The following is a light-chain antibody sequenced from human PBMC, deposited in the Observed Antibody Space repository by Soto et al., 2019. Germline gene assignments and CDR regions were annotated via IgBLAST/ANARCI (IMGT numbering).Light chain of an antibody. V-gene: IGKV3D-20*01. CDR2: DTS. CDR3: QQYGSSPIT. J-gene: IGKJ5*01. Sequence: ENVLTQSPPTPSFSPGEGATLFFGASQSFSTYLAWYQQKPGQAPRLLIYDTSNRATGIPARFSGSGSGADFTLTISRLEPEDFAVYYCQQYGSSPITFGQGTRLEIK. CDR1: QSFSTY.